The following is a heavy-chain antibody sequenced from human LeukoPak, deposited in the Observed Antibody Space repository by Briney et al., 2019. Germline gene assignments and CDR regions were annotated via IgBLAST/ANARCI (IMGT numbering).Heavy chain of an antibody. D-gene: IGHD1-26*01. CDR1: GFTFSDYS. CDR2: ITSGSSNI. CDR3: ARDRSIGRFDN. J-gene: IGHJ4*02. V-gene: IGHV3-48*01. Sequence: GVSLRPSCAASGFTFSDYSMNWVRQAPGKGLEGVSYITSGSSNIYYADSLKGRFTISRGNAKNSLYLQMNSVRAEDTAVYYCARDRSIGRFDNWGQGTLVNVS.